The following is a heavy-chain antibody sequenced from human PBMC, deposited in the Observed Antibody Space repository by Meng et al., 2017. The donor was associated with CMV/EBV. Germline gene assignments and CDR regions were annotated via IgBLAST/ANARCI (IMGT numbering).Heavy chain of an antibody. CDR3: ASIAAPGSESDF. Sequence: GESLKISCAASGFTFSNYWMHWVRQAPGKGLVWVSRINSGGSSTTYADSAKGRFTISRDNAKNTLYLQMNSLRAEDTAVYYCASIAAPGSESDFWGQGTLVTVSS. J-gene: IGHJ4*02. V-gene: IGHV3-74*01. CDR2: INSGGSST. CDR1: GFTFSNYW. D-gene: IGHD6-13*01.